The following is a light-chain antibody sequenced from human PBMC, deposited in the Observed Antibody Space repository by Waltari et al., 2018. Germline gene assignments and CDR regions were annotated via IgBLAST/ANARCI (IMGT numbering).Light chain of an antibody. CDR3: CSYAGPDNHVV. CDR2: DVN. Sequence: QSALTQPRSVSGSPAQSVTISCSGTSSDLGGYNYVSWYPQYPGKPPKLIIYDVNKRPPGVPDRFSGSKSGNTASLTISGLQTEDEADYYCCSYAGPDNHVVFGGGTKMTVL. CDR1: SSDLGGYNY. V-gene: IGLV2-11*01. J-gene: IGLJ2*01.